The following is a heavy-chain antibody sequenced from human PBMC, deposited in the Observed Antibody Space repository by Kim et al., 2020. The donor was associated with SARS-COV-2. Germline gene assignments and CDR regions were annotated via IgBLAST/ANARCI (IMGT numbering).Heavy chain of an antibody. CDR2: TTRSGDGS. V-gene: IGHV3-64D*06. CDR3: VKYGRSYGAVL. CDR1: GFTFSAYA. J-gene: IGHJ4*02. D-gene: IGHD5-18*01. Sequence: GGSLRLSCSGSGFTFSAYAIHWVRRAPGKGLECVSATTRSGDGSFYADSVEGRFTVSRDNSKNTLYLQMNSLRVEDTSVYYCVKYGRSYGAVLWGKGTLVIVSS.